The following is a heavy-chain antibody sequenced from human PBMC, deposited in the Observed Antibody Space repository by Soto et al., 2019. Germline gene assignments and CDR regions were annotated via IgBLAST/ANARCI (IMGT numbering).Heavy chain of an antibody. V-gene: IGHV4-39*01. CDR3: ARQGYCSSTSCIGHYYYYMDV. CDR1: GGYISSSSYY. D-gene: IGHD2-2*01. CDR2: IYYSGST. J-gene: IGHJ6*03. Sequence: SETLSLTCTVSGGYISSSSYYWGWIRQPPGKGLEWIGSIYYSGSTYYNPSLKSRVTISVDTSKNQFSLKLSSVTAADTAVYYCARQGYCSSTSCIGHYYYYMDVWGKGTTVTVSS.